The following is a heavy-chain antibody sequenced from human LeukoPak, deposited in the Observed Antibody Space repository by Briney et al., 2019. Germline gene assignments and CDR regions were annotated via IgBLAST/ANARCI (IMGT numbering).Heavy chain of an antibody. CDR2: ISYDGSNK. Sequence: GGSLRLSCAASGFTFSSYAMHWVRQAPGKGLEWVAVISYDGSNKYYADSVKGRFTISRDNSKNTLYLQMNSLRAEDTAVYYCASEGGSGSYSAVGYYYYYYMDVWGKGTTVTVSS. CDR1: GFTFSSYA. D-gene: IGHD3-10*01. J-gene: IGHJ6*03. V-gene: IGHV3-30*04. CDR3: ASEGGSGSYSAVGYYYYYYMDV.